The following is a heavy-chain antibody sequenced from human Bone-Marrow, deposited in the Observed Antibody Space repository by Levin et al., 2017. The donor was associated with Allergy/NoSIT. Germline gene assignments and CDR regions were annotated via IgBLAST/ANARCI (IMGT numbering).Heavy chain of an antibody. Sequence: ETLSLTCAASGFTFSSYAMTWVRQAPGKGLEWVSCISGGGVDTYYADSVKGRFTISRDNSKNTLYLQMNSLRAEDTALYYCARTGGGSGNDYREFDSWGQGTLVTVSS. D-gene: IGHD3-10*01. CDR1: GFTFSSYA. V-gene: IGHV3-23*01. J-gene: IGHJ4*02. CDR2: ISGGGVDT. CDR3: ARTGGGSGNDYREFDS.